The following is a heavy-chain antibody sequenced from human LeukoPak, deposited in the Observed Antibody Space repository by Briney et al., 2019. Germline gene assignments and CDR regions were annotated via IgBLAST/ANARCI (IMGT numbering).Heavy chain of an antibody. Sequence: PSETVSLTCSVSGGSISSTNYYWGWIRQPPGKGLEWIGSFYYSGSTSCNPSLESRVTISVDTSENQFSLKLNSVTAADTAVYYCARRGGRHYGDYYYYMDVWGKGTTVTVSS. CDR2: FYYSGST. J-gene: IGHJ6*03. D-gene: IGHD4-17*01. CDR1: GGSISSTNYY. CDR3: ARRGGRHYGDYYYYMDV. V-gene: IGHV4-39*01.